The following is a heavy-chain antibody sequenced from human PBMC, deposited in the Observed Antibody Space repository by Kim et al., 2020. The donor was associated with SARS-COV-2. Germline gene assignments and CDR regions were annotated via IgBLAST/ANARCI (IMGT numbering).Heavy chain of an antibody. V-gene: IGHV4-34*01. Sequence: SETLSLTCAVYGGSFSDYYWSWIRQPPGKGLEWIGEINHSGSTNYNPSLKSRVTISVDTSKNQFSLKLNSVTAADTAVYYCARGTGVVQGNYYYYYVMVVWGQGTTVTVSS. CDR1: GGSFSDYY. CDR3: ARGTGVVQGNYYYYYVMVV. CDR2: INHSGST. J-gene: IGHJ6*02. D-gene: IGHD3-16*01.